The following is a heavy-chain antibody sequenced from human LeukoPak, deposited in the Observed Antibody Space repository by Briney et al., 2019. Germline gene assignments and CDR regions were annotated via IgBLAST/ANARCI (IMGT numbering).Heavy chain of an antibody. J-gene: IGHJ4*02. CDR3: ARRPSGSKPFDY. D-gene: IGHD6-25*01. CDR2: IYYSGST. Sequence: SETLSLTCTVSGGSISSYYWSWIRRPPGKGLEWIGYIYYSGSTNYNPSLKSRVTISVDTSKNQFSLKLSSVTAADTAVYYCARRPSGSKPFDYWGQGTLVTVSS. CDR1: GGSISSYY. V-gene: IGHV4-59*08.